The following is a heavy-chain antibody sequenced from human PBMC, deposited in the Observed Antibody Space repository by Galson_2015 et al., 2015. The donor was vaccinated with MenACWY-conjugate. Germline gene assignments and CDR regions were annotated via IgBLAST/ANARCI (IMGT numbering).Heavy chain of an antibody. D-gene: IGHD4-11*01. Sequence: SLRLSCAVSGFTLRPYAMSWVRQAPGQGLEWVSTISSSGGATYYADSVKGRFTISRDNSKNTLYLQVNSLRAEDTAVYYCAKETVRNAFDVWGQGTMVMVSS. CDR1: GFTLRPYA. J-gene: IGHJ3*01. CDR2: ISSSGGAT. V-gene: IGHV3-23*01. CDR3: AKETVRNAFDV.